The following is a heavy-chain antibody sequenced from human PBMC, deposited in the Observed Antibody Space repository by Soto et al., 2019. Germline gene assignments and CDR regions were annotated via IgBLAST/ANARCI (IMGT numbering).Heavy chain of an antibody. Sequence: SETLSLTCTVSGGSIRSYYWSWIRQPPGKGLEWIGYIYYSGSTYYNPSLKSRVTISVDTSKNQFSLKLSSVTAADTAVYYCARERYYGAYTDYWGQGTLVTVSS. CDR3: ARERYYGAYTDY. CDR1: GGSIRSYY. CDR2: IYYSGST. J-gene: IGHJ4*02. D-gene: IGHD4-17*01. V-gene: IGHV4-59*12.